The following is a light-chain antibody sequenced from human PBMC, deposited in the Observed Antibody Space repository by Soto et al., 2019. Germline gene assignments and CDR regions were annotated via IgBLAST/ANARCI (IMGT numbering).Light chain of an antibody. CDR1: QDISNY. CDR2: AAS. CDR3: QRYNIGPLT. J-gene: IGKJ5*01. Sequence: DIQMTQSPSSLSASVGDRVTMTCRASQDISNYLAWYQLKPGKVPKLLIYAASILQSGVPSRFSGSGSGTDFTLTISSLQPEDVATYYCQRYNIGPLTFGQGTRLEIK. V-gene: IGKV1-27*01.